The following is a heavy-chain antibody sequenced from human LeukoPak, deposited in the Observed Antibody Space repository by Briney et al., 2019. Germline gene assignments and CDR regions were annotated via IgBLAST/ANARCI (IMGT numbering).Heavy chain of an antibody. CDR1: GYTFTSYG. J-gene: IGHJ4*02. CDR3: ARDPPGSGYYGSGSNYHFDF. CDR2: ISAYNGNT. D-gene: IGHD3-10*01. Sequence: ASVKVSCKASGYTFTSYGISWVRQAPGQGLEWMGWISAYNGNTNYAQKLQGRVTMTTDTSTSTAYMELRSLRSDDTAVYYCARDPPGSGYYGSGSNYHFDFWGRGILVTVSS. V-gene: IGHV1-18*01.